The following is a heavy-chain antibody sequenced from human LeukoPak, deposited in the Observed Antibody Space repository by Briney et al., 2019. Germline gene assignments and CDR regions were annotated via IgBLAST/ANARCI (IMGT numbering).Heavy chain of an antibody. CDR3: AKDWGYCSGGSCHLFDY. D-gene: IGHD2-15*01. Sequence: GGSLRLSCAASGFTFSSYGMHWVRQAPGKGLGWVAFIRYDGSHKYYADSVKGRFTISRDNSKNTLYLQMNSLRAEDTAVYYCAKDWGYCSGGSCHLFDYWGQGTLVTVSS. CDR2: IRYDGSHK. V-gene: IGHV3-30*02. J-gene: IGHJ4*02. CDR1: GFTFSSYG.